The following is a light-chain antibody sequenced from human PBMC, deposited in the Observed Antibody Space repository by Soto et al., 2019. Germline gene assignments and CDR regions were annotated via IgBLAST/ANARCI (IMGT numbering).Light chain of an antibody. V-gene: IGLV2-14*01. Sequence: QSVLTQPASVSGSPGQSITISCTGTNSDVGAYNYVSWYQRYPGKAPKLIIFEVRHRPSGVSNRFSASKSGDTASLTISELQAGDEGFYYCGSYTRSDTVVFGGGTKLTVL. CDR3: GSYTRSDTVV. J-gene: IGLJ2*01. CDR1: NSDVGAYNY. CDR2: EVR.